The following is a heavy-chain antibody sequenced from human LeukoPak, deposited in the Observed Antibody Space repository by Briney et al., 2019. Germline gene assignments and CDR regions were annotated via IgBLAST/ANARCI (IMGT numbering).Heavy chain of an antibody. V-gene: IGHV1-18*01. CDR3: ARVTFDYGGGDAFDI. Sequence: LRASVKVSCKASGYTFTSYGISWVRQAPGQGLEWMGWISAYNGNTNYAQKLQGRVTMTTDTSTSTAYMEPRSLRSDDTAVYYCARVTFDYGGGDAFDIWGQGTMVTVSS. J-gene: IGHJ3*02. CDR2: ISAYNGNT. D-gene: IGHD4-23*01. CDR1: GYTFTSYG.